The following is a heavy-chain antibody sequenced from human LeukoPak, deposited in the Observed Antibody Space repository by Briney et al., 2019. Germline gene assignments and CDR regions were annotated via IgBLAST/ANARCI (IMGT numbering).Heavy chain of an antibody. V-gene: IGHV1-46*01. CDR3: ARSPNWNYVGHYYYYMDV. CDR1: GYTFTSYY. Sequence: GASVKVSCKASGYTFTSYYMHWVRQAPGQGLEWTGIINPSGGSTSYAQKFQGRVTMTRDTSTSTVYMELRSLRSDDTAVYYCARSPNWNYVGHYYYYMDVWGKGTTVTVSS. CDR2: INPSGGST. D-gene: IGHD1-7*01. J-gene: IGHJ6*03.